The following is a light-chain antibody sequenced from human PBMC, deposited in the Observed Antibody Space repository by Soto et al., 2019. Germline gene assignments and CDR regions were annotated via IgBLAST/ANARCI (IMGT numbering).Light chain of an antibody. CDR1: QSVSSSY. V-gene: IGKV3-20*01. Sequence: EMVLTQSPGTMSLSPGERATLSCRASQSVSSSYLAWYQQKPGQAPRLLIYGASSRATGIPDRFSGSGSGTDFTLTISRLEPEAFAVYYCQQYGSSPMYTFGQGTKLEIK. CDR2: GAS. CDR3: QQYGSSPMYT. J-gene: IGKJ2*01.